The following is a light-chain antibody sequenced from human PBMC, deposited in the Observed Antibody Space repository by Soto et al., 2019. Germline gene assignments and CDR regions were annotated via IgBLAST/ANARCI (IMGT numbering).Light chain of an antibody. CDR1: SSDVGGYNY. Sequence: QSALTQPPSASGSPGQSVTISCTGTSSDVGGYNYVSWYQQHPGKAPKLMNSEVSKRPSGVPDRFSGSKSGNTASLTVSGLQAEDEADYYCSSFAGNNNLVFGGGTQLTVL. CDR3: SSFAGNNNLV. J-gene: IGLJ2*01. CDR2: EVS. V-gene: IGLV2-8*01.